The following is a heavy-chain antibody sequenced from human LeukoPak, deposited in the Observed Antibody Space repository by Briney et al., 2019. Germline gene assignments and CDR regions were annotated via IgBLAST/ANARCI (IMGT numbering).Heavy chain of an antibody. CDR1: GFSFTIHS. Sequence: GGSLRLSCVASGFSFTIHSMNWVRQAPGGGLEWLSYINDISSAIYYADSVKGRFSISRDNARNSLYLQMDSLRAEDTAVYFCARDLIGTGAIDFWGQGSLVTVSS. CDR2: INDISSAI. J-gene: IGHJ4*02. V-gene: IGHV3-48*01. D-gene: IGHD1-14*01. CDR3: ARDLIGTGAIDF.